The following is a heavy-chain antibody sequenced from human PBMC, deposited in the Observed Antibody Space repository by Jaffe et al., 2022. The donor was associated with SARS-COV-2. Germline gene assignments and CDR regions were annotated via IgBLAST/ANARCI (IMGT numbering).Heavy chain of an antibody. CDR3: AKDKALRDSSSWYGDYYYGMDV. J-gene: IGHJ6*02. D-gene: IGHD6-13*01. V-gene: IGHV3-30*18. CDR1: GFTFSSYG. CDR2: ISYDGSNK. Sequence: QVQLVESGGGVVQPGRSLRLSCAASGFTFSSYGMHWVRQAPGKGLEWVAVISYDGSNKYYADSVKGRFTISRDNSKNTLYLQMNSLRAEDTAVYYCAKDKALRDSSSWYGDYYYGMDVWGQGTTVTVSS.